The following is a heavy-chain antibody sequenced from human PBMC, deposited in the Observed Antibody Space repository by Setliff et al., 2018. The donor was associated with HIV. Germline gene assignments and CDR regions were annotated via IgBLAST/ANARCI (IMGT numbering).Heavy chain of an antibody. V-gene: IGHV4-39*01. D-gene: IGHD2-2*01. CDR1: SGAISRAASY. CDR3: ARPFPCASTTCYFAAFDM. J-gene: IGHJ1*01. Sequence: SETLSLTCTVSSGAISRAASYWSWIRQSPGKGLEWIGTIFYRGDTYYNPSLKSRLTLSVDTSKSQFSLRLASVTAADTAVYYCARPFPCASTTCYFAAFDMWGQGIPGHRLL. CDR2: IFYRGDT.